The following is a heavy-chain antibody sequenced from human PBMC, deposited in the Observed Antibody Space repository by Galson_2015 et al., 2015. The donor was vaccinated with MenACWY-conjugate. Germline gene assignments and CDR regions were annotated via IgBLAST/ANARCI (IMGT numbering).Heavy chain of an antibody. CDR2: IYPRDSDT. CDR1: GYSFTSNW. Sequence: QSGAEVKKPGEFLKISCKGSGYSFTSNWIGWVRQMPGKGLEWMGIIYPRDSDTRYSPSFQGQVTISTDKSINTAYVQWRSLKASDTAMYYCATRGVSSTSPFDYWGQGTLVTVSS. CDR3: ATRGVSSTSPFDY. D-gene: IGHD2-2*01. J-gene: IGHJ4*02. V-gene: IGHV5-51*01.